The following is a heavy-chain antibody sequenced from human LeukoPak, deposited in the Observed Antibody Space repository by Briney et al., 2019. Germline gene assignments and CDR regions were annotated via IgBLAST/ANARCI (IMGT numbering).Heavy chain of an antibody. CDR3: ARELYSSGWVAFDI. CDR2: IYYSGST. D-gene: IGHD6-19*01. J-gene: IGHJ3*02. Sequence: PSETLSLTCTVSGGSISSYYWSWIRQPPGKGLEWIGYIYYSGSTNYNPSLKSRVTISVDTSKNQFSLKLSSVTAADTAVYYCARELYSSGWVAFDIWGQGTMVTVSS. V-gene: IGHV4-59*01. CDR1: GGSISSYY.